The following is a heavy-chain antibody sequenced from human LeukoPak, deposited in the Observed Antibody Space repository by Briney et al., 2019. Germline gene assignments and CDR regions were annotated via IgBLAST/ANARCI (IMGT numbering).Heavy chain of an antibody. CDR1: GFTFSSYA. Sequence: GRSLRLSCAASGFTFSSYAMHWVRQAPGKGLEWVAVISYDGSNKYYADSVKGRFTISRDNSKNTLYLQMNSLRAEDTAVYYCARATAVSRAHQDYWGQGTLVTVSS. J-gene: IGHJ4*02. CDR3: ARATAVSRAHQDY. CDR2: ISYDGSNK. V-gene: IGHV3-30-3*01.